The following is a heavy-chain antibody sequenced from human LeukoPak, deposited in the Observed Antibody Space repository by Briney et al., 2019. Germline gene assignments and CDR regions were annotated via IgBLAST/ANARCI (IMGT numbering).Heavy chain of an antibody. Sequence: GGSLRLSCAASGFTFSSYSMHWVRQAPGKGLEWLAVILYDGSMQYYAESMKGRLTISRDNSRNTVYMQMSSLRTEDTAVYYYARGYGSGRLNVLFDYWGQGTLVTVSS. CDR3: ARGYGSGRLNVLFDY. D-gene: IGHD3-10*01. V-gene: IGHV3-30*03. J-gene: IGHJ4*02. CDR1: GFTFSSYS. CDR2: ILYDGSMQ.